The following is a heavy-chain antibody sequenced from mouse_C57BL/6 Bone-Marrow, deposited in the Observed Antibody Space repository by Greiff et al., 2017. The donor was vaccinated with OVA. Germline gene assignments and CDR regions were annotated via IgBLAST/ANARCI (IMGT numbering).Heavy chain of an antibody. CDR1: GYTFTDHT. V-gene: IGHV1-78*01. Sequence: LQESDAELVKPGASVKISCKVSGYTFTDHTIHWMKQRPEQGLEWIGYIYPRDGSTKYNEKFKGKATLTADKSSSTAYMQLNSLTSEDSAVYFCALGYYGRGYFDVWGTGTTVTVSS. D-gene: IGHD1-1*01. CDR2: IYPRDGST. CDR3: ALGYYGRGYFDV. J-gene: IGHJ1*03.